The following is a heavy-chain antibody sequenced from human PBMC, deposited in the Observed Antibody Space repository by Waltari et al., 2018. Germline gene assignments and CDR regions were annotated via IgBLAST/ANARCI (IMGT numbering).Heavy chain of an antibody. CDR1: GGSISSSS. Sequence: QVQLQELGPGLVKPSETLSLTCNVSGGSISSSSWTWIRPPAGKGLEWIGRVYATGSTNYNPSLKSRVTMSLDTSKNLFSLKLSSVTTADTAVYYCATGPRYDNYGWFDPWGQGTLVTVSS. J-gene: IGHJ5*02. V-gene: IGHV4-4*07. CDR2: VYATGST. CDR3: ATGPRYDNYGWFDP. D-gene: IGHD4-17*01.